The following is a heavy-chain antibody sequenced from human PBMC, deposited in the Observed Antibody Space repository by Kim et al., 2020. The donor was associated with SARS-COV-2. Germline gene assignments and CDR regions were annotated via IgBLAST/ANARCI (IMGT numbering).Heavy chain of an antibody. J-gene: IGHJ4*02. CDR1: GFTFSSYG. V-gene: IGHV3-30*18. Sequence: GGSLRLSCAASGFTFSSYGMHWVRQAPGKGLEWVAVISYDGSNKYYADSVKGRFTISRDNSKNTLYLQMNSLRAEDTAVYYCAKDSGYYGGDYWGQGTLV. CDR2: ISYDGSNK. CDR3: AKDSGYYGGDY. D-gene: IGHD4-17*01.